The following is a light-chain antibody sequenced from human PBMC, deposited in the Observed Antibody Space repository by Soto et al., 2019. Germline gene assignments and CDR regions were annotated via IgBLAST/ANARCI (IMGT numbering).Light chain of an antibody. V-gene: IGLV2-14*02. Sequence: QSALTQPASVSGSPGQSITISCTGTSSDVGSYNLVSWYQQHPGKAPKLMIYEGSKRPSGVSNRFSGSKSGNTASLTISGLQAEDEADYYCNSFTTRSTYVFGTGTKLTVL. CDR1: SSDVGSYNL. CDR3: NSFTTRSTYV. CDR2: EGS. J-gene: IGLJ1*01.